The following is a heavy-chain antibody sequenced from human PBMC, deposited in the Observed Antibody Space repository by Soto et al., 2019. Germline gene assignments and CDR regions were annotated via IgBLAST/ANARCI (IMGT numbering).Heavy chain of an antibody. D-gene: IGHD4-17*01. J-gene: IGHJ4*02. CDR1: GGSISSGDYY. V-gene: IGHV4-30-4*01. CDR2: IYYSGGT. CDR3: ASWNDYGDYAFDY. Sequence: SETLSLTCTVSGGSISSGDYYWSWIRQPPGKGLEWIGFIYYSGGTYYKPSLKSRVTISVDTSKNQFSLKLSSVTAADTAVYYCASWNDYGDYAFDYWGQGTLVTVSS.